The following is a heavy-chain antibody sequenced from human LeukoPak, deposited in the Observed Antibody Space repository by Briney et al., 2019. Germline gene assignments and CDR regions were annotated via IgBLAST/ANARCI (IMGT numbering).Heavy chain of an antibody. V-gene: IGHV1-69*04. CDR3: ARDREAVAGTENYYYGMDV. D-gene: IGHD6-19*01. CDR2: IIPILGIA. CDR1: GGTFSSYV. J-gene: IGHJ6*02. Sequence: SVKVSCKASGGTFSSYVISWVRPAPGRGREWMGRIIPILGIANYAQKFQGRVTIIADKSTSTAYMELSSLRSEDTAVYYCARDREAVAGTENYYYGMDVWGQGTTVTVSS.